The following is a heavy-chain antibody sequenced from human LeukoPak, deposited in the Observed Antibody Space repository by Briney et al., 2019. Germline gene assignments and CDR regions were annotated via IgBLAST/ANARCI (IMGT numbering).Heavy chain of an antibody. CDR1: GGSISSYY. V-gene: IGHV4-59*01. J-gene: IGHJ6*03. CDR3: AGTYYGFWSGYYPHYYYYYMDA. D-gene: IGHD3-3*01. CDR2: IYYSGST. Sequence: SETLSLTCTVSGGSISSYYWSWIRQPPGKGLEWIGYIYYSGSTNYNPSLKSRVTISVDTSKNQFSLKLSSVTAADTAVYYCAGTYYGFWSGYYPHYYYYYMDAWGKGTTVTVSS.